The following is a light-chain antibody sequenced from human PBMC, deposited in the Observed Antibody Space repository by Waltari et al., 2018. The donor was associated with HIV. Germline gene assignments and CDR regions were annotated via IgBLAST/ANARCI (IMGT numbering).Light chain of an antibody. V-gene: IGLV1-47*01. CDR3: AAWDDTLSGWV. J-gene: IGLJ3*02. Sequence: QSVLRQPPSASGTPGQRVTIPCSGSSSNIGSNYVYWYQQLPGPAPQLLIYRNNQRPSGVPDRFSGSKSGTSASLAISGLRSEDEADYYCAAWDDTLSGWVFGGGTKLTVL. CDR2: RNN. CDR1: SSNIGSNY.